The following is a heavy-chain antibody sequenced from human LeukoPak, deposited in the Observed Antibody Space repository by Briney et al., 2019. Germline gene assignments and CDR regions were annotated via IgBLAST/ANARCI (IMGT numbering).Heavy chain of an antibody. CDR3: VRGHIGVAAHDEAFDI. CDR1: GFTFSSYR. V-gene: IGHV3-21*01. J-gene: IGHJ3*02. Sequence: GGSLSLSCAASGFTFSSYRMNWLRQAPGKGLEWVSSFSSSSSYIYYGDSVKGRFTISRDNAKNSLYLQMNSLRVEDTAVYYCVRGHIGVAAHDEAFDIWGQGAMVTVSS. D-gene: IGHD6-19*01. CDR2: FSSSSSYI.